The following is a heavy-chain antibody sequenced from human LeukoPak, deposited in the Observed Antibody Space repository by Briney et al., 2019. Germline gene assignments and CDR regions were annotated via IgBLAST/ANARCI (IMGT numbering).Heavy chain of an antibody. Sequence: GGSLRLSCAASGFTLSSNYMSWVRQAPGKGLEWVSVIYSGGSTYYADSVKGRFTISRDNSKNTLYLQMNSLRAEDTAVYYCARTYYDFWSGEGPPFDYWGQGTLVTVSS. CDR3: ARTYYDFWSGEGPPFDY. CDR2: IYSGGST. D-gene: IGHD3-3*01. J-gene: IGHJ4*02. CDR1: GFTLSSNY. V-gene: IGHV3-66*01.